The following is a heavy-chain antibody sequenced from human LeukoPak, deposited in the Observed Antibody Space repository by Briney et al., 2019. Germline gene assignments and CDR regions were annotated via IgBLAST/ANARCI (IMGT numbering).Heavy chain of an antibody. V-gene: IGHV3-33*01. CDR1: GYTFTSYY. CDR2: MRNDERDT. J-gene: IGHJ4*02. CDR3: ARDRGKSLGTSYFDY. Sequence: SCKASGYTFTSYYMHWVRQAPGRGLEWVAVMRNDERDTYYADSVKGRFTISRDNSKNTLYLQVNSLRAEDTAVYYCARDRGKSLGTSYFDYWGQGTLVTVSS. D-gene: IGHD3-10*01.